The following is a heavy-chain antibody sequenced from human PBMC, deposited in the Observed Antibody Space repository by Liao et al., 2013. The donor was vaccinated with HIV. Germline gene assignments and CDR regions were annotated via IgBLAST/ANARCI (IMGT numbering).Heavy chain of an antibody. Sequence: QLQLQESGPGLVKPSETLSLTCTVSGGSISSSSYYWGWIRQPPGKGLEWIGSIYYSGSTYYNPSLKSRVTISVDTSKNQFSLKLSSVTAADTAVYYCARLFYYVSNTYYDTAFDIWGQGTMVTVSS. J-gene: IGHJ3*02. D-gene: IGHD3-22*01. CDR3: ARLFYYVSNTYYDTAFDI. V-gene: IGHV4-39*07. CDR1: GGSISSSSYY. CDR2: IYYSGST.